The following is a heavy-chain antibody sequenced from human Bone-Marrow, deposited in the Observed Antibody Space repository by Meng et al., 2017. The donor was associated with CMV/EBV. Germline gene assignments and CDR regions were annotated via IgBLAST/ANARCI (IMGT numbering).Heavy chain of an antibody. CDR2: IYGGGST. Sequence: GESLKISCAASGFTVSRNHMSWVRQVPGNGLEWVSLIYGGGSTFYADSVKGRFTISRDNSKNTLYLQMSGLRVEDTAVYYCARDRAYDVWSSHDASDFRGQGTLVTVSS. J-gene: IGHJ4*03. CDR1: GFTVSRNH. CDR3: ARDRAYDVWSSHDASDF. V-gene: IGHV3-66*02. D-gene: IGHD3-3*01.